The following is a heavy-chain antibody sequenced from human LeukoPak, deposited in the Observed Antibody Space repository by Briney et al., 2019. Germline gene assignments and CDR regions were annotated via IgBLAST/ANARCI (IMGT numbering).Heavy chain of an antibody. CDR2: IYHSGST. D-gene: IGHD6-19*01. CDR3: ARTVARTWVDY. V-gene: IGHV4-31*03. J-gene: IGHJ4*02. CDR1: GDSTSSGGYY. Sequence: PSETLSLTCTVSGDSTSSGGYYWGWIRQHPGKGLEWIGYIYHSGSTYYNPSLKSRLSISVDTSKNQFSLKLNSVTAADTAVYYCARTVARTWVDYWGQGTLVTVSS.